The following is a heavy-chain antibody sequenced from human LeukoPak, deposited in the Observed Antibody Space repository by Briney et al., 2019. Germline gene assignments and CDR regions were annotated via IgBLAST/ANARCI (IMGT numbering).Heavy chain of an antibody. V-gene: IGHV1-8*01. J-gene: IGHJ4*02. CDR2: MNPNSGNT. Sequence: ASVKVSCKASGYTFTNYDINWVRQATGQGLEWMGWMNPNSGNTGSAQKFQGRVTMTRNTSISTAYMELSSLISEDTAVYFCARRIASAGTTLGYWGQGTLVTVSS. CDR3: ARRIASAGTTLGY. CDR1: GYTFTNYD. D-gene: IGHD6-13*01.